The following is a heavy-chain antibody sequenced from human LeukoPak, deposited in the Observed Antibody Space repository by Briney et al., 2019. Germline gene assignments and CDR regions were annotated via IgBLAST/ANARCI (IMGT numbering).Heavy chain of an antibody. Sequence: GGSLRLSCAASGFTFSSYGMHWVRQAPGKGLEWVSSIGSGSDTFHADSVKGRFAISRDNAKNSLYLQMSSLRDEDSAVYYCAREGSRIQDLDVWGQGTTATVSS. CDR1: GFTFSSYG. V-gene: IGHV3-21*01. CDR3: AREGSRIQDLDV. CDR2: IGSGSDT. J-gene: IGHJ6*02. D-gene: IGHD5-18*01.